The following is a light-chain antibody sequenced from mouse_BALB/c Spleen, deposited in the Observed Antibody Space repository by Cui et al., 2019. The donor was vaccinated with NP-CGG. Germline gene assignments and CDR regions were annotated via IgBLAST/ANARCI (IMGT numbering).Light chain of an antibody. J-gene: IGLJ1*01. CDR1: TGAVTTNNF. Sequence: QAVVTQESALTTSHGETVTLTCRSSTGAVTTNNFANWVQEKPDHLFTGLIGGTHNRAPGVPARFSGSLIGDKAALTITGAQTEDEAIYFCALWYSNHWVFGGGTKLTVL. V-gene: IGLV1*01. CDR3: ALWYSNHWV. CDR2: GTH.